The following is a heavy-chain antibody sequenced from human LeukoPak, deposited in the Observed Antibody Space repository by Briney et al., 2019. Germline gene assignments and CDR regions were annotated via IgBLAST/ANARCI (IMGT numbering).Heavy chain of an antibody. CDR2: IYYSGST. CDR1: GGSISSYY. V-gene: IGHV4-59*08. D-gene: IGHD2-15*01. CDR3: ARLSGDILFDY. J-gene: IGHJ4*02. Sequence: SETLSLTCTVSGGSISSYYWSWIRQPPGKGLEWIGYIYYSGSTNYNPSLKSRVTISVDTSKNQFSLKLSSVTAADTVVYYCARLSGDILFDYWGQGTLVTVSS.